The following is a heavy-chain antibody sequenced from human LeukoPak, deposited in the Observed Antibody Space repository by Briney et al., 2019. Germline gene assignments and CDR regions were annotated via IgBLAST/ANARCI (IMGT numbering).Heavy chain of an antibody. Sequence: RASVKVSCKASGYTFTNYDVNWVRQATGQGLEWMGWMDPTSGKAGFAQRFQGRVSMTRNISISTAYMELSSLRSEDTAVYYCARDFFDGHGYTFYYYGMDVWGQGTTVTVSS. CDR2: MDPTSGKA. J-gene: IGHJ6*02. V-gene: IGHV1-8*01. CDR3: ARDFFDGHGYTFYYYGMDV. CDR1: GYTFTNYD. D-gene: IGHD3-22*01.